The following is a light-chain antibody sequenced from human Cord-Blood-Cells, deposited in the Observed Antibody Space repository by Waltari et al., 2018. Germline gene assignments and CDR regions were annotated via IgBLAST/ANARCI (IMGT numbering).Light chain of an antibody. Sequence: QSALTQPASVSGSPGQSSTIPCTATSSYVGGYNYCPWYQQHPGKAPNLMIYDVSNRPSGVSNRFSGSKSGNTASLTISGLQAEDEADYYCSSYTSSSTLVVFGGGTKLTVL. V-gene: IGLV2-14*01. J-gene: IGLJ2*01. CDR2: DVS. CDR3: SSYTSSSTLVV. CDR1: SSYVGGYNY.